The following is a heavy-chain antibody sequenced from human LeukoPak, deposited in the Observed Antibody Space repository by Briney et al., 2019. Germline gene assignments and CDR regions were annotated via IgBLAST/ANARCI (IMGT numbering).Heavy chain of an antibody. Sequence: ASVKVSCKASGYTFTGYYMHWVRQAPGQGLEWMGWINPNSGGTNYAQKFQGWVTMTRDTSISTAYMELSRLRSDDTAVYYCARAGRYYSGGSCYSGIGYWGQGTLVTVSS. D-gene: IGHD2-15*01. CDR2: INPNSGGT. CDR1: GYTFTGYY. V-gene: IGHV1-2*04. CDR3: ARAGRYYSGGSCYSGIGY. J-gene: IGHJ4*02.